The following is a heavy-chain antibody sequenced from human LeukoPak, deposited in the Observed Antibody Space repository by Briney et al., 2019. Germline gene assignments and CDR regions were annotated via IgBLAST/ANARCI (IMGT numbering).Heavy chain of an antibody. Sequence: PSETLSLTCTVSGGSISSYYWSWIRQPPGKGLEWIGYIYYSGSTKYNPSLKSRVTISVDTSKNQFSLKLSSVTAADTAVYYCAREGAMVRGVINFDYWGQGTLVTVSS. CDR2: IYYSGST. J-gene: IGHJ4*02. V-gene: IGHV4-59*01. D-gene: IGHD3-10*01. CDR1: GGSISSYY. CDR3: AREGAMVRGVINFDY.